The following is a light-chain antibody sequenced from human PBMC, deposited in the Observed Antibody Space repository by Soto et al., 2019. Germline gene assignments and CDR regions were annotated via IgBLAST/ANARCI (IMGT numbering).Light chain of an antibody. CDR2: DVS. V-gene: IGLV2-14*01. CDR3: SSYTSSSTLLYV. J-gene: IGLJ1*01. CDR1: SSDVGGYNY. Sequence: QSALTQPASVSGSPGRSITLSSTGTSSDVGGYNYVSWYQQHPGKAPKLMIYDVSNRPSGVSNRFSGSKSGNTASLTISGLQAEDEADYYCSSYTSSSTLLYVFGTGTQLTVL.